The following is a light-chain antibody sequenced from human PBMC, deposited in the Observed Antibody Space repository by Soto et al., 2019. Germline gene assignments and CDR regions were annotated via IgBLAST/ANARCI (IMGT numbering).Light chain of an antibody. J-gene: IGKJ3*01. CDR3: QQSYSTSPFT. CDR2: AAS. V-gene: IGKV1-39*01. Sequence: IQMTQSPSSLSASVGDRVTITCRASQSISSYLNWYQQKPGKAPKLLIYAASSLQSGVPSRFSGSGSGTDFTLTISSLQPEDFATYYCQQSYSTSPFTFGPGTKVDIK. CDR1: QSISSY.